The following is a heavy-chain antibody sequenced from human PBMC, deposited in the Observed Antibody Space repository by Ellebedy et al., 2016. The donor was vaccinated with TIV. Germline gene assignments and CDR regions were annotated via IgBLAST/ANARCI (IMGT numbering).Heavy chain of an antibody. CDR3: AVGRPNYGDFPS. D-gene: IGHD4-17*01. Sequence: GESLKISXAASGFTFCRHDMHWVRQATGKGLEWVSAIGTAGDTYYPGSVKGRFTISRENAKNSLYLQMNSLRADDTAIYYCAVGRPNYGDFPSWGQGTLVTVSS. CDR1: GFTFCRHD. V-gene: IGHV3-13*01. CDR2: IGTAGDT. J-gene: IGHJ5*02.